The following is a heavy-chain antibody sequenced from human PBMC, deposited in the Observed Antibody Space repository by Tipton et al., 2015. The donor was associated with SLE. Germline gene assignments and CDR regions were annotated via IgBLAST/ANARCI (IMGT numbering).Heavy chain of an antibody. Sequence: LRLSCTVSGDSIGSLNYFWGWIRQPAGKGLEWIGHVFTSGNTNYHSSLKSRVIISIDTSKNQFSLNLSSVTAADTAVYYCARPVTNSWGQGALVTVSS. CDR3: ARPVTNS. J-gene: IGHJ4*02. V-gene: IGHV4-61*09. D-gene: IGHD4-17*01. CDR1: GDSIGSLNYF. CDR2: VFTSGNT.